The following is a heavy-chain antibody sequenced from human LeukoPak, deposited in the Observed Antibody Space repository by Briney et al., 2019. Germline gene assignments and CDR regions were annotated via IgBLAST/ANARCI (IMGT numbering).Heavy chain of an antibody. CDR1: GYTFTHYY. CDR2: INPNSGGT. J-gene: IGHJ4*02. D-gene: IGHD6-19*01. Sequence: ASVTVSCTASGYTFTHYYMHWVRQAPGQGLEWMGWINPNSGGTNYAQKFQGRVTMTRDTSISTAYMELSRLRSDDTAVYYCASSYSSGWDPVDYWGQGTLVTVSS. CDR3: ASSYSSGWDPVDY. V-gene: IGHV1-2*02.